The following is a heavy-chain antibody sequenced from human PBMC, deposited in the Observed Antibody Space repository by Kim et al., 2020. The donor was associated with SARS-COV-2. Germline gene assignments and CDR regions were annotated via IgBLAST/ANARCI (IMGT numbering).Heavy chain of an antibody. CDR3: SRVGGVNDPDFDL. CDR1: GFTFSDYS. D-gene: IGHD2-15*01. J-gene: IGHJ4*02. CDR2: ISGTSSYI. Sequence: GGSLRLSCVASGFTFSDYSMNWVRQTPGKGLEWVSAISGTSSYIYYADSMKGRFIISRDNTQNSLYLQMNDLTAEDTAVYYCSRVGGVNDPDFDLWGQGTLVTVSS. V-gene: IGHV3-21*01.